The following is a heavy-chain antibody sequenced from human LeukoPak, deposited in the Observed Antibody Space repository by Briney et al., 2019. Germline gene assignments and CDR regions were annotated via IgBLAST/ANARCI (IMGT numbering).Heavy chain of an antibody. J-gene: IGHJ4*02. CDR1: GFTFSSYG. Sequence: GGSLRLSCAASGFTFSSYGMSWVRQAPGKGLEWVAVISYDGSNKYYADSVKGRFTISRDNSKNTLYLQMNSLRAEDTAVYYCARDQLEWELLLVDYWGQGTLVTVSS. CDR3: ARDQLEWELLLVDY. V-gene: IGHV3-30*03. D-gene: IGHD1-26*01. CDR2: ISYDGSNK.